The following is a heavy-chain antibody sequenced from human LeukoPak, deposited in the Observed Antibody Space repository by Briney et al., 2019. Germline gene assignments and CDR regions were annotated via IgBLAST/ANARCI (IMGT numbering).Heavy chain of an antibody. CDR2: ISGSGGRT. J-gene: IGHJ3*02. V-gene: IGHV3-23*01. CDR3: ARVGVVPAAIPDGFDI. Sequence: GESLRLSCAASGFTFRSYAMSWLRQAPGKGLEWVSAISGSGGRTYYADSVKGRFTISRDNSKNTLYLQMNSLTAEDTAVYYCARVGVVPAAIPDGFDIWGQGTMVTVSS. D-gene: IGHD2-2*01. CDR1: GFTFRSYA.